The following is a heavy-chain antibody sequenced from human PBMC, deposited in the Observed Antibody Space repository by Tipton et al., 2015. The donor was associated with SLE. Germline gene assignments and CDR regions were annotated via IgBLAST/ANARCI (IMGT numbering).Heavy chain of an antibody. V-gene: IGHV4-31*03. D-gene: IGHD7-27*01. J-gene: IGHJ4*02. CDR2: MYFGDNT. CDR3: ARGGAWAGEDFDH. CDR1: GGSISSSSYY. Sequence: TLSLTCTVSGGSISSSSYYWGWIRQPPGKGLEWIGYMYFGDNTYFNPSLKSRASMSVDTSKNQFSLRLTSVTVADTAVYYCARGGAWAGEDFDHWGQGTLVTVSS.